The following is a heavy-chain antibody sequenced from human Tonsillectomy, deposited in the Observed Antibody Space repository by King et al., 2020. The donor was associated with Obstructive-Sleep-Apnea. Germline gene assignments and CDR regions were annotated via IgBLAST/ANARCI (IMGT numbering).Heavy chain of an antibody. V-gene: IGHV3-23*04. CDR3: AKGTSIAVAGTVSPYYFDY. D-gene: IGHD6-19*01. Sequence: VQLVESGGGLVQPGGSLRLSCAASGFTFSSYAMSWVRQAAGKGLEWVSGISGSGGSTYYADSVKGRFTISRDNSKDTLFLQMSSLRAEDTALYFCAKGTSIAVAGTVSPYYFDYWGQGTLVTVSS. CDR1: GFTFSSYA. J-gene: IGHJ4*02. CDR2: ISGSGGST.